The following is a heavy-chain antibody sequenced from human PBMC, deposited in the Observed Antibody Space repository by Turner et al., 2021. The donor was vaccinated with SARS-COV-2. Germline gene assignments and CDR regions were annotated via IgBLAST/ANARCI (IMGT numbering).Heavy chain of an antibody. CDR2: INPNSGGT. D-gene: IGHD2-21*01. J-gene: IGHJ4*02. CDR3: ARRQLGWGLIDY. CDR1: GYTFTGYN. Sequence: QVQLVQSGAEVKKPGASVKVSCKASGYTFTGYNMHWVRQAPGQGLEWMGWINPNSGGTSYAQEFQGRVTMTRDTSISTAYMELSRLRSDDTAVYYCARRQLGWGLIDYWGQGTLVTVSS. V-gene: IGHV1-2*02.